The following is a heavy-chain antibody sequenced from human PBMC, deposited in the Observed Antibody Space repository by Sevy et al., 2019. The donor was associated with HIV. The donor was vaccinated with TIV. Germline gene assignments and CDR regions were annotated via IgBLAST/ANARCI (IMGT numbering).Heavy chain of an antibody. CDR1: GFTFSSYG. J-gene: IGHJ1*01. CDR3: AKSSKVDYFQL. Sequence: GGSLRLSCAASGFTFSSYGMRWVRQAPGKGLEWVAVISYDGSNKYYADSVKGLFTISRDNSKNTLYLQMNSLRAEDTAGYYCAKSSKVDYFQLWGQGTLVTVSS. V-gene: IGHV3-30*18. CDR2: ISYDGSNK.